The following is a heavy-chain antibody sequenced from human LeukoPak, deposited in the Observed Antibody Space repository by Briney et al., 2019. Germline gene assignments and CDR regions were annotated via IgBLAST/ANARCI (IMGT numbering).Heavy chain of an antibody. CDR1: GFTFSSYW. V-gene: IGHV3-7*01. Sequence: GGSLRLSCAASGFTFSSYWMSWVRQAPGKGLEWVANIKQDGSEKYYVDSVKGRFTISRDNAKNSLYLQMNSLRAEDTAVYYCARAPTSLLWVDGMDVWGQGTTVTVSS. CDR2: IKQDGSEK. J-gene: IGHJ6*02. CDR3: ARAPTSLLWVDGMDV. D-gene: IGHD2-2*01.